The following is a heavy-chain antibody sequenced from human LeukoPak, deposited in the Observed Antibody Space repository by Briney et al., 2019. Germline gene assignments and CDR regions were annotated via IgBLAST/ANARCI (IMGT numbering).Heavy chain of an antibody. V-gene: IGHV1-8*01. D-gene: IGHD2-21*02. CDR2: MSPNSGDT. CDR3: ATTPPNTGDFYS. Sequence: ASVTVSCKTSGYTFTNLDINWLRQAPGQGLEWMGWMSPNSGDTGYAQKFQGRVSMTRDTSISTAYMELSSLRSEDTAVYYCATTPPNTGDFYSWGLGSLVTVSS. J-gene: IGHJ4*02. CDR1: GYTFTNLD.